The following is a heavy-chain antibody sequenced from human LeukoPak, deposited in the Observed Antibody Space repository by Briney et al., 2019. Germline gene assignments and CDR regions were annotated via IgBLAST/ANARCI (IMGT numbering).Heavy chain of an antibody. CDR2: IYYSGST. V-gene: IGHV4-59*01. J-gene: IGHJ5*02. CDR1: GGSISSYY. D-gene: IGHD3-22*01. CDR3: AGASYDSSGVP. Sequence: SETLSLTCTVSGGSISSYYWSWIRQPPGKGLEWIGYIYYSGSTNYNPPLKSRATISVDTSKNQFSLKLSSVTAADTAVYYCAGASYDSSGVPWGQGTLVTVSS.